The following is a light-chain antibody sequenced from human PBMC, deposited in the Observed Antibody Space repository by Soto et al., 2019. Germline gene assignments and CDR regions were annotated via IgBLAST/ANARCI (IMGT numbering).Light chain of an antibody. CDR3: SSYTSSSTPLV. Sequence: QSALTQPASVSGSPGQLITISCTGTSSDVGGYNYVSWYQQHPGKAPKLMIYEVSNRPSGVSNRFSGSKSGNTASLTISGLQAEDEADYYCSSYTSSSTPLVFGTGTKVTVL. CDR1: SSDVGGYNY. V-gene: IGLV2-14*01. J-gene: IGLJ1*01. CDR2: EVS.